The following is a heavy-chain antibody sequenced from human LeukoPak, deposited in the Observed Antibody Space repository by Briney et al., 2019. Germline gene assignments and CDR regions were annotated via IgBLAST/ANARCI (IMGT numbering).Heavy chain of an antibody. CDR2: ISGSGGST. V-gene: IGHV3-23*01. D-gene: IGHD3-3*01. J-gene: IGHJ6*02. CDR3: AKSVAIYFYYGLDV. Sequence: GGSLRLSCVASEFTFSSYAMSWVRQTPGKGLEWVSAISGSGGSTYYADSVKGRFTISRDNSKNTLFLQMNSLRAEDTAPYYCAKSVAIYFYYGLDVWGQGTTVTVSS. CDR1: EFTFSSYA.